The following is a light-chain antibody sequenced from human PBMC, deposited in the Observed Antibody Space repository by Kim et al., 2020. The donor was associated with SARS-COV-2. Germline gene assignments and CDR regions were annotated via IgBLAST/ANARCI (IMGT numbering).Light chain of an antibody. CDR2: GAT. Sequence: EIVLTQSPATLSLSPGERATLSCRVSESVSGSYLAWYQQKRGQAPRLIIHGATTRATGVPERFSGRGSGTDFTLTISRLEPEDFAVYHCKHYVISQELAFGGGTKLEIK. J-gene: IGKJ4*01. V-gene: IGKV3-20*01. CDR3: KHYVISQELA. CDR1: ESVSGSY.